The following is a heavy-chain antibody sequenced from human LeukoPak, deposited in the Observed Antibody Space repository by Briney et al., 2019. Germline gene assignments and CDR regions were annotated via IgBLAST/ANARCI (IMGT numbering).Heavy chain of an antibody. CDR1: GFTVSSSY. CDR3: ARDRGQEAFNTHPMDV. V-gene: IGHV3-66*01. D-gene: IGHD1-26*01. J-gene: IGHJ6*02. CDR2: IYSGGST. Sequence: GGSLRLSCAASGFTVSSSYMSWVRQAPGKGLEWVSVIYSGGSTYYADSVKGRFTISRDNSKNTLYLQMNSLRAEDTAVYYCARDRGQEAFNTHPMDVWGQGTTVTVSS.